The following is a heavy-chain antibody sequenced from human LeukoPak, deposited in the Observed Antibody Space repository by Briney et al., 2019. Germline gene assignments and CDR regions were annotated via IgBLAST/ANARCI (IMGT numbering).Heavy chain of an antibody. CDR2: IYYSGST. CDR1: GGSISSGGYY. J-gene: IGHJ6*02. D-gene: IGHD6-19*01. V-gene: IGHV4-31*03. Sequence: SETLSLTCTVSGGSISSGGYYWSWIRQHPGKGLEWIGYIYYSGSTYYNPSLKSRVTISVDTSKNQFSLKLSSVTAADTAVYYCARGIGWYSSGGTGGYYYYYGMDVWGQGTTVTVSS. CDR3: ARGIGWYSSGGTGGYYYYYGMDV.